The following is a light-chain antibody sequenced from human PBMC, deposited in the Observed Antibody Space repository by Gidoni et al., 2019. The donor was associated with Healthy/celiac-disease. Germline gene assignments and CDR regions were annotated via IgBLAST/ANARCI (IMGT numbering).Light chain of an antibody. J-gene: IGKJ2*03. Sequence: SPSSLSASVGDRVTITCRASQSISSYLNWYQQKPWKAHKLLIYAASSLQSGVTSRFSVSGSGTDFTLNISSLQPEDFATYYCQQSYSTPSSFGQGTKLEIK. CDR2: AAS. CDR1: QSISSY. CDR3: QQSYSTPSS. V-gene: IGKV1-39*01.